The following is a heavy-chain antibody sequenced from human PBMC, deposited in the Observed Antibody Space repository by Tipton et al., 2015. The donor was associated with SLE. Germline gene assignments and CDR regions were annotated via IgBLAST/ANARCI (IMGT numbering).Heavy chain of an antibody. Sequence: TLSLTCTVSGGSISSSSYYWGWIRQPPGKGLEWIGSIYYSGSTYYNPSLKSRVTISIDTSKNQFSLRLSSVSAADTAVYYCARGRVSSGSYYYFDYWGQGTLVTVSS. D-gene: IGHD3-10*01. V-gene: IGHV4-39*07. CDR3: ARGRVSSGSYYYFDY. J-gene: IGHJ4*02. CDR1: GGSISSSSYY. CDR2: IYYSGST.